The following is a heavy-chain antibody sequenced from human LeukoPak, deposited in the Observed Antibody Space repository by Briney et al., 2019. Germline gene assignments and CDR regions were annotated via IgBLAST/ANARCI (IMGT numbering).Heavy chain of an antibody. CDR1: GFTFSSYA. V-gene: IGHV3-30*01. CDR2: ISYDGSNK. CDR3: ARDLAVGGEYYFDY. Sequence: GGSLRLSCAASGFTFSSYAMDWVRQAPGKGLEWVAVISYDGSNKYYADSVKGRFTISRDNSKNTLYLQMNSLRAEDTAVYYCARDLAVGGEYYFDYWGQGTLVTVSS. D-gene: IGHD3-10*01. J-gene: IGHJ4*02.